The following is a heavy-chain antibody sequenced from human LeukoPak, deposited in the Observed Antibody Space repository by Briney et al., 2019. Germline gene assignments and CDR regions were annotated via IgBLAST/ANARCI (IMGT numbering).Heavy chain of an antibody. Sequence: SETLSLTCTVSGGSITSYYWSWIRQPPGKGLEWIGYIYYSGSTNYSPSLKSRVTISLDTSKNQFSLRLSSVTAADTAVYYCARAYYYDSSGYYYRWFDPWGQGTLVTVSS. CDR1: GGSITSYY. J-gene: IGHJ5*02. CDR2: IYYSGST. D-gene: IGHD3-22*01. V-gene: IGHV4-59*01. CDR3: ARAYYYDSSGYYYRWFDP.